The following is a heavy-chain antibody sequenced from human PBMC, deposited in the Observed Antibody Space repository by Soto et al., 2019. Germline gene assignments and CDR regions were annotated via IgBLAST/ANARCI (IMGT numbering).Heavy chain of an antibody. J-gene: IGHJ6*02. D-gene: IGHD3-3*01. CDR3: ARDINAYYDFWSGYPPPYYYGMDV. V-gene: IGHV1-2*04. CDR1: GYTFTGYY. Sequence: GASVKLSCKASGYTFTGYYMHWVRQAPGQGLEWMGWINPNSGGTNYAQKFQGWVTMTRDTSISTAYMELSRLRSDDTAVYYCARDINAYYDFWSGYPPPYYYGMDVWGQGTTVTV. CDR2: INPNSGGT.